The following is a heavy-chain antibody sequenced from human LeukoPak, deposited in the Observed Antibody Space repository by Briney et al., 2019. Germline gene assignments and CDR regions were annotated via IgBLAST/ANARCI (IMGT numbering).Heavy chain of an antibody. D-gene: IGHD3-3*01. CDR1: GGSISDHF. CDR3: ARGNDDFWSGDIFDI. CDR2: IYGSGKP. V-gene: IGHV4-4*07. J-gene: IGHJ3*02. Sequence: SETLSLTCTVSGGSISDHFWTWIRQPAGKGLEWIGRIYGSGKPNSNPSLESRVTLSIDTSKNQFSLKLSSVTAADTAVYFCARGNDDFWSGDIFDIWGQGTTVTVSS.